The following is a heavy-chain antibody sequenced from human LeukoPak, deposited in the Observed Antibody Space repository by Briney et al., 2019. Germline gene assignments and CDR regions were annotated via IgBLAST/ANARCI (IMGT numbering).Heavy chain of an antibody. CDR1: GGSISNGGYY. V-gene: IGHV4-34*01. Sequence: SQTLSLTCTVSGGSISNGGYYWSWIRQPPGKGLEWIGEINHSGSTNYNPSLKSRVTISVDTSKNQFSLKLSSVTAADTAVYYCARGPNSLRGYSYAVGMDVWGQGTTVTVSS. D-gene: IGHD5-18*01. CDR2: INHSGST. CDR3: ARGPNSLRGYSYAVGMDV. J-gene: IGHJ6*02.